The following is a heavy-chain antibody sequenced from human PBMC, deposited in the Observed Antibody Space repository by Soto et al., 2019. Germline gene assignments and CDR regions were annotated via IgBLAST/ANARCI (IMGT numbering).Heavy chain of an antibody. V-gene: IGHV4-59*01. D-gene: IGHD6-13*01. J-gene: IGHJ5*02. CDR3: ARDIAAAGTGWFDP. CDR1: GGSISSYY. Sequence: SETLSLTCTVSGGSISSYYWSWIRQPPGKGLEWIGYIYYSGSTNYNPSLKSRVTISVDTSKNQFSLKLSSVTTADTAVYYCARDIAAAGTGWFDPWGQGTLVTVSS. CDR2: IYYSGST.